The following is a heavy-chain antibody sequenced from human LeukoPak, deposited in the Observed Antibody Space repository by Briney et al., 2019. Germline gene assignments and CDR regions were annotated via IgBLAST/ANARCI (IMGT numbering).Heavy chain of an antibody. J-gene: IGHJ4*02. V-gene: IGHV3-11*04. Sequence: GGSLRLSCAASGFTFSDYYMSWIRQAPGKGLEWVSYISSGGSTIYYADSVKGRFTVSRDNAKNSLYLQMNSLRAEDTAVYYCARDIYYYDSSGYYFPGGSDYWGQGTLVTVSS. D-gene: IGHD3-22*01. CDR1: GFTFSDYY. CDR3: ARDIYYYDSSGYYFPGGSDY. CDR2: ISSGGSTI.